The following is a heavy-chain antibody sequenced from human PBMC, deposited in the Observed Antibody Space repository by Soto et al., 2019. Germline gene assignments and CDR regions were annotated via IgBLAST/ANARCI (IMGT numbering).Heavy chain of an antibody. J-gene: IGHJ2*01. V-gene: IGHV1-69*06. CDR2: IIPIFGTA. Sequence: QGELVQSGAEVKKPGSSVKVSCQASEDTFRNYAISWVRQAPGQGLEWMGEIIPIFGTANYAQKFQGRVTITADTSTNTVDLELSSLRSEDTAVYYCASTKYDSSAYYYWYLGLWGRGTLVTVPS. D-gene: IGHD3-22*01. CDR3: ASTKYDSSAYYYWYLGL. CDR1: EDTFRNYA.